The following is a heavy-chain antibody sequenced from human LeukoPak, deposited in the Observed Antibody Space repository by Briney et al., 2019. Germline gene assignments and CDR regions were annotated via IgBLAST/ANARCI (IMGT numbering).Heavy chain of an antibody. J-gene: IGHJ6*03. CDR3: ARGAQQWNYYYYYMDV. V-gene: IGHV4-34*01. Sequence: PSETLSLTCAVYGGSFSGYYWSWIRQPPGKRLEWIGEINHSGSTNYNPSLKSRVTISVDTPKKQFSLKLRSVTAADTAVFYCARGAQQWNYYYYYMDVWGKGTTVTVSS. D-gene: IGHD6-19*01. CDR2: INHSGST. CDR1: GGSFSGYY.